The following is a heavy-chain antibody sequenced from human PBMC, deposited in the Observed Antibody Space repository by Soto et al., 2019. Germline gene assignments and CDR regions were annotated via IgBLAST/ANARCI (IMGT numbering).Heavy chain of an antibody. CDR2: ISNDGSNK. CDR3: ARDQFLDAFDI. D-gene: IGHD2-21*01. CDR1: GFIFSSYS. Sequence: QVQLVESGGGVVQPGRSLRLSCAASGFIFSSYSMHWVRQAPGKGLEWAAMISNDGSNKDYVDSVKGRFTISRDNSNNTLSLQMTSLRSGDTAVYYCARDQFLDAFDIWGQGTMVTVSS. J-gene: IGHJ3*02. V-gene: IGHV3-30-3*01.